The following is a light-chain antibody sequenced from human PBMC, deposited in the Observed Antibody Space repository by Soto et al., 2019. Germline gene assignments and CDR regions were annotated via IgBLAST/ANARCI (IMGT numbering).Light chain of an antibody. V-gene: IGKV3-20*01. CDR1: QSVSSSY. CDR2: GAS. Sequence: EIVLTQSPGTLSLSPGXRATLSCRASQSVSSSYLAWYQQKPGQAPRLLIYGASSRATGIPDRFSGSGSGTDFTLTIRRLEPEDFAVYYCQQYGSSPTTFGQGTKVDIK. J-gene: IGKJ1*01. CDR3: QQYGSSPTT.